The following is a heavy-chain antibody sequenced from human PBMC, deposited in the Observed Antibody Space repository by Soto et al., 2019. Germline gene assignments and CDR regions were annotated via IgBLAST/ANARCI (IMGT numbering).Heavy chain of an antibody. J-gene: IGHJ5*02. CDR3: ARDKGYGDYGGANWFDP. CDR2: ISYSGST. V-gene: IGHV4-31*03. CDR1: GGSISSGGYY. Sequence: QVQLQESGPGLVKPSQTLSLTCTVSGGSISSGGYYWSWIRQHPGKGLEWIGYISYSGSTYYNPSLKSRVTISVDTSKNQFSLKLSSVTAADTAVYYCARDKGYGDYGGANWFDPWGQGTLVTVSS. D-gene: IGHD4-17*01.